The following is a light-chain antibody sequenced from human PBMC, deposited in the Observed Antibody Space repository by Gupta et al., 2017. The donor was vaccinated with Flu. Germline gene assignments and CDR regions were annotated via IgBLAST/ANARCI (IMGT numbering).Light chain of an antibody. CDR1: NIGSKS. CDR3: QVWESSSDNHVV. CDR2: DDS. V-gene: IGLV3-21*03. Sequence: KTARSTCGGNNIGSKSVDWYQQKPGQAPVLVVYDDSDRPSGSPERFSGSNSGNTATLTISRVEAGEEADYYCQVWESSSDNHVVFGGGTKLTVL. J-gene: IGLJ2*01.